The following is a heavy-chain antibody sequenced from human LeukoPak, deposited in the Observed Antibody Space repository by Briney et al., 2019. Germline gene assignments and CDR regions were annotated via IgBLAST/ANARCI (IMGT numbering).Heavy chain of an antibody. J-gene: IGHJ4*02. V-gene: IGHV4-4*07. D-gene: IGHD2-15*01. Sequence: SGTLSLTCTVSGGSISNYYWNWIRQPAGRGLEWIGRIYSSGSTNYNSSLKSRVTMSVDTSKNQFSLKLNSVTAADTAVYYCVRLPHAMSPFDYWGQGTLVTVSS. CDR3: VRLPHAMSPFDY. CDR1: GGSISNYY. CDR2: IYSSGST.